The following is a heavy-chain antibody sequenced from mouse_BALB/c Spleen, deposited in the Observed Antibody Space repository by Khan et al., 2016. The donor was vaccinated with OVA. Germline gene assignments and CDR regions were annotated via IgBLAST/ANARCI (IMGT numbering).Heavy chain of an antibody. V-gene: IGHV1-54*01. CDR1: GYAFTNYL. D-gene: IGHD1-2*01. CDR3: AGSYYGLFDF. J-gene: IGHJ2*01. CDR2: INPGSGGT. Sequence: QVQLQQPGAELVRPGTSVKVSCKASGYAFTNYLTEWVKQRPGEGLEWIGVINPGSGGTNYNEKFKGKATLTADKSSSTAYMQLRSLTSDDSAVYFCAGSYYGLFDFCGQVTTLTVAS.